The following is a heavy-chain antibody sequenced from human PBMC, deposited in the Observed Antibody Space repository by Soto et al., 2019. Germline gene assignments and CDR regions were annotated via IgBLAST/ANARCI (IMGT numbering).Heavy chain of an antibody. CDR3: ARVMGIVVVVAATGWFDI. V-gene: IGHV1-18*01. CDR2: ISAYNGNT. Sequence: ASVKVSCKASGYTFTSYVISWVRQAPGQGLEWMGWISAYNGNTNYAQKLQGRVTMTTDTSTSTAYMELRSLRSDDTAVYYCARVMGIVVVVAATGWFDIWGQGTLVTVSS. D-gene: IGHD2-15*01. CDR1: GYTFTSYV. J-gene: IGHJ5*02.